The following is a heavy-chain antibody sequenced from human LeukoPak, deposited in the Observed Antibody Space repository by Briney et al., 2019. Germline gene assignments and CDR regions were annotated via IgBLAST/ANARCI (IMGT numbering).Heavy chain of an antibody. D-gene: IGHD3-9*01. CDR3: VRGADTGYSSDS. CDR2: INYDGRST. CDR1: GFTFSSYW. J-gene: IGHJ4*02. Sequence: GGSLRLSCAASGFTFSSYWMHWVRQAPGKGLVWVSRINYDGRSTNYADSVKGRFTISRDNAENTLYLQMNSLGVEDTAVYYCVRGADTGYSSDSWGRGALVTVSS. V-gene: IGHV3-74*01.